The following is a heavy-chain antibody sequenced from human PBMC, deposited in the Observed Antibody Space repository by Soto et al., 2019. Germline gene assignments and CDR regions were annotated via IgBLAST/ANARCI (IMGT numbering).Heavy chain of an antibody. CDR3: AKDPNGDYVGAFDI. D-gene: IGHD4-17*01. CDR2: ISAAGGRP. CDR1: GFTFRSYA. J-gene: IGHJ3*02. Sequence: EVQLLESGGDLVQPGGSLRLSCAASGFTFRSYAMSWVRQAPGKGPAWASGISAAGGRPYYADPVKGRFTISRDNSKATLYLQMNSLRAEDTALYYCAKDPNGDYVGAFDIWGQGTVVTVSS. V-gene: IGHV3-23*01.